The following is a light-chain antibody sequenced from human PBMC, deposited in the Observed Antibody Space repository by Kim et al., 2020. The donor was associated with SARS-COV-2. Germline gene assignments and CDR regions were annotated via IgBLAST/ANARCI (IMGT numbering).Light chain of an antibody. CDR3: QQSYSTPPT. J-gene: IGKJ4*01. V-gene: IGKV1-39*01. Sequence: ASVGDRVTITCRASQSSNTYVNWYQQKPGKAPKLLIYGASSLQSGVPSRFSGSGSGTDFTLTISSLQPDDFATYYCQQSYSTPPTFGGGTKVEIK. CDR2: GAS. CDR1: QSSNTY.